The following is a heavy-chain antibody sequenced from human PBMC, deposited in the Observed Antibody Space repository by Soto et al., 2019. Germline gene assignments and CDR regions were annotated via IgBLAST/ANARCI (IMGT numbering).Heavy chain of an antibody. CDR2: SYYRSKWYN. CDR1: GDRVSSNSAA. CDR3: ARGEKLATEFDFDS. V-gene: IGHV6-1*01. Sequence: PSQTLSLTCAISGDRVSSNSAAWNWIRQSPSRGLEWLGRSYYRSKWYNDYAVSGKSRITINPDTSKNQFSLHLNSVTPEGTVVYYFARGEKLATEFDFDSWGQGTLVTGSS. D-gene: IGHD6-6*01. J-gene: IGHJ4*02.